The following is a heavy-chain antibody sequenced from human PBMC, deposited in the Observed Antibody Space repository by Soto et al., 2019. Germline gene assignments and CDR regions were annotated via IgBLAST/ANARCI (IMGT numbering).Heavy chain of an antibody. V-gene: IGHV4-4*07. CDR2: VYSTGGT. Sequence: QVRLHESGPGLVKPSETLSLTCNVSGDSIGRFYWSWIRQSADKGLEWIGRVYSTGGTAYNPALKGRVTISLDRSNNHVSLEMNSVTAADTAVYFCARDLSGTGLDIWGRGTRVTVSS. CDR3: ARDLSGTGLDI. D-gene: IGHD1-26*01. J-gene: IGHJ6*02. CDR1: GDSIGRFY.